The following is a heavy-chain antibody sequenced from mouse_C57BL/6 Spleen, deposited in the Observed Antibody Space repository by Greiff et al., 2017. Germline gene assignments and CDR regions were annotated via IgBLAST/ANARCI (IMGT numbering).Heavy chain of an antibody. CDR2: IDPENGDT. J-gene: IGHJ3*01. CDR1: GFNIKDDY. D-gene: IGHD1-1*01. CDR3: TTGSSSAWFAY. V-gene: IGHV14-4*01. Sequence: EVQVVESGAELVRPGASVKLSCTASGFNIKDDYMHWVKQRPEQGLEWIGWIDPENGDTEYASKFQGKATITADTSSNTAYLQLSSLTSEDTAVYYCTTGSSSAWFAYWGQGTLVTVSA.